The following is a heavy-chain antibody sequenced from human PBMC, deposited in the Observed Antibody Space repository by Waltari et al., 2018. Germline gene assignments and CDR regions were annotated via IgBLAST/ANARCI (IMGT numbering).Heavy chain of an antibody. CDR3: ARGLDKVATPNKH. CDR1: GFTFSDYW. V-gene: IGHV3-74*01. Sequence: EVQLVDSGGGLVQPGGSLRLSCAASGFTFSDYWMHWVRQGTGMGVVGVVRMNGDGSSRASADLVRGRLTISRDNHKTPLYLQMNSLRAEVTAVYYCARGLDKVATPNKHWGQGTLVTVSS. CDR2: MNGDGSSR. D-gene: IGHD5-12*01. J-gene: IGHJ1*01.